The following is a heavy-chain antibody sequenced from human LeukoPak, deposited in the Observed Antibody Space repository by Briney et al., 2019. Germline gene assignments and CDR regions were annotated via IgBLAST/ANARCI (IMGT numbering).Heavy chain of an antibody. D-gene: IGHD2-2*01. J-gene: IGHJ4*02. CDR2: ISGSGGST. CDR3: AKVGQLLPDS. V-gene: IGHV3-23*01. Sequence: GGSLRLSCAASGFTVSSYGMSWVRQARGKGLGWGSAISGSGGSTYYADSVKGRFTISRDNSKTPLYLQMNRLRAEATAVYYCAKVGQLLPDSWGQGTLVTVSS. CDR1: GFTVSSYG.